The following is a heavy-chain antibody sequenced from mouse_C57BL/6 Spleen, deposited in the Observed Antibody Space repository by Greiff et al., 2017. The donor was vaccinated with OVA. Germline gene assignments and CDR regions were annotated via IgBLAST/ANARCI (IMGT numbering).Heavy chain of an antibody. CDR1: GYTFPSYW. CDR2: IDASDSYN. V-gene: IGHV1-69*01. D-gene: IGHD2-12*01. J-gene: IGHJ3*01. CDR3: ARSIYCNDGD. Sequence: QVQLQQPGAELVMPGASVKLSCKASGYTFPSYWLHWVKQRPGQGLEWIGEIDASDSYNNYNQKLKGKSTLTVDKSARPAYIQLSSLTSEDSAVDYCARSIYCNDGDWGQGTLVTVSA.